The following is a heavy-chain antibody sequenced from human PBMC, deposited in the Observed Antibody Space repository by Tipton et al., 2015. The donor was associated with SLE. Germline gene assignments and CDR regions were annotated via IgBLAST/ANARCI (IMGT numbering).Heavy chain of an antibody. J-gene: IGHJ3*02. CDR2: IYHSGST. CDR3: ARDHRAVWKSAFDI. Sequence: TLSLTCTVSGGSISSYYWSWIRQPAGKGLEWIGSIYHSGSTYYNPSLKSRVTISVDTSKNQFSLKLSSVTAADTAVYYCARDHRAVWKSAFDIWGQGTMVTVSS. CDR1: GGSISSYY. D-gene: IGHD1-1*01. V-gene: IGHV4-4*07.